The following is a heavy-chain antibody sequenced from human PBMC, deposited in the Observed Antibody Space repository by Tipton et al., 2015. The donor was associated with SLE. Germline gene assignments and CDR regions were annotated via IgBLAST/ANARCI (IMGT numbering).Heavy chain of an antibody. Sequence: TLSLTCTVSGGSISSSSYYWGWIRQPPGKGLEWIGSIYYSGITYHNPSPKSRVTISVDTSKNHFSLKLSSVTAADTAVYYGASRPTVSTRSGHYYYGMDVWGQGTKVTVSS. CDR2: IYYSGIT. V-gene: IGHV4-39*07. J-gene: IGHJ6*02. CDR1: GGSISSSSYY. D-gene: IGHD4-11*01. CDR3: ASRPTVSTRSGHYYYGMDV.